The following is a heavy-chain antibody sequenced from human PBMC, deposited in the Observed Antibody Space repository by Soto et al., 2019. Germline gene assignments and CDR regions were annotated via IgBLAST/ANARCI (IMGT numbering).Heavy chain of an antibody. V-gene: IGHV4-59*08. J-gene: IGHJ4*02. D-gene: IGHD3-16*01. CDR3: ARQGGGISERYFDY. CDR1: GGSISSYY. CDR2: IYYSGST. Sequence: QVQLQESGPGLVKPSETLSLTCTVSGGSISSYYWSWIRQPPGKGLEWIGYIYYSGSTNYNPSLKSRVTSPVATSMDQFSLKLSPVTAADTAVDYGARQGGGISERYFDYWGQGTLVTVSS.